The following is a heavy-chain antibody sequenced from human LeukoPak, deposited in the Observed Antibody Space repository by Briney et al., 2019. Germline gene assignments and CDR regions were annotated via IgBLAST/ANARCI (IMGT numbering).Heavy chain of an antibody. D-gene: IGHD2-2*01. Sequence: ASVKVSCKASGYTLANYYMHWVRQAPGQGLEWVGTFNPSGGGTSFAQKFQGRVTMTRDTSTSTVYMELSSLRSEDTAVYYCARGGLSSSSFGVGDSDPWGQGTLVTVSS. J-gene: IGHJ5*02. V-gene: IGHV1-46*01. CDR1: GYTLANYY. CDR2: FNPSGGGT. CDR3: ARGGLSSSSFGVGDSDP.